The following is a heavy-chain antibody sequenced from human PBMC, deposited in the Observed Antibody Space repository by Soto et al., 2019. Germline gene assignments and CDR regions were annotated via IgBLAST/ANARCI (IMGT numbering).Heavy chain of an antibody. J-gene: IGHJ5*02. D-gene: IGHD1-26*01. CDR1: GGSITSSSYY. CDR2: IYYSGST. CDR3: TIKDVTGSYAAAFFP. V-gene: IGHV4-39*03. Sequence: QLHLRESGPGLVKPSETLSLTCTVSGGSITSSSYYWGWIRQPPGKGLGWIGTIYYSGSTYYNPSLGSLVPSSVDTSKQQLHRRLSILIAAYTALYYLTIKDVTGSYAAAFFPWGQGTLVSLSS.